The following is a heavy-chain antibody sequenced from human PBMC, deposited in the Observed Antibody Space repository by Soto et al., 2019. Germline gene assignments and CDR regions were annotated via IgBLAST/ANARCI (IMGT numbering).Heavy chain of an antibody. CDR2: IYYTGTT. D-gene: IGHD4-17*01. CDR1: GGSISSSTYH. V-gene: IGHV4-39*02. Sequence: PSETLSLTCTVSGGSISSSTYHWAWIRQPPGKGLEWIASIYYTGTTYYSPSLKSRVTISVDTSKDHFSLKLSSVTAADTAVYYCARIHDYGDYHIDYWGQGTLVTVSS. CDR3: ARIHDYGDYHIDY. J-gene: IGHJ4*02.